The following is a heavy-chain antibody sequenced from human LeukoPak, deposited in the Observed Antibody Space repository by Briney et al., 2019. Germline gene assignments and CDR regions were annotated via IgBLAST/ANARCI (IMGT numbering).Heavy chain of an antibody. Sequence: GGSLRLSCAASGFTVSSNYMSWVRQAPGKGLEWVSVIYSGGSTYYADSVKGRFTISRDNSKGTVYLQMNSLRPEDTAVYYCAKDDAWLQYGNWGRGTLVTVSS. CDR2: IYSGGST. J-gene: IGHJ4*02. CDR3: AKDDAWLQYGN. CDR1: GFTVSSNY. D-gene: IGHD5-24*01. V-gene: IGHV3-53*01.